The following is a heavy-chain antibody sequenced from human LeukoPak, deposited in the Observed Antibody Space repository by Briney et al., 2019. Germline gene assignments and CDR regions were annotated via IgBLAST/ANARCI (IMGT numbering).Heavy chain of an antibody. D-gene: IGHD5-24*01. CDR3: AKKSRDGYNLFDY. CDR1: GFTFSRYA. J-gene: IGHJ4*02. V-gene: IGHV3-23*01. CDR2: ISSSGESP. Sequence: GGSLRLSCAASGFTFSRYAMSWVRQAPGKGLEWVCGISSSGESPYYADSVKGRFTISRDNSKNTLYLEINSLRAEDTAVYYCAKKSRDGYNLFDYLGQGTLVTVSS.